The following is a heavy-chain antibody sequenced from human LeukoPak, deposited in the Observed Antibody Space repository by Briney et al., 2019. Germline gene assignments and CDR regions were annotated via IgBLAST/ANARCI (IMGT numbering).Heavy chain of an antibody. Sequence: GGSLRLSCAASGFTFSSYAMHWVRQAPGKGLEWVAVISYDGSNKYYADSVKGRFTISRDNSKNTLYLQMNSLRAEDTAVYYCARADEDYYYMDVWGKGTTVTVSS. J-gene: IGHJ6*03. CDR1: GFTFSSYA. CDR2: ISYDGSNK. V-gene: IGHV3-30-3*01. CDR3: ARADEDYYYMDV.